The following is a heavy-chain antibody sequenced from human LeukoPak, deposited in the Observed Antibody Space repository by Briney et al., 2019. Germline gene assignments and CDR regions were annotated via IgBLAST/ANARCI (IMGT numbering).Heavy chain of an antibody. V-gene: IGHV4-34*01. Sequence: SETLSLTCAVYGESFSDYYWRWIRQPPEKGLEWIGQISHDGNTDYNPSLKSRVTLSTDTTKNQFSLRLTSVTTADTAIYYCARRRDWNDVLDSWGQGTPVTVSS. CDR3: ARRRDWNDVLDS. CDR1: GESFSDYY. D-gene: IGHD1-1*01. J-gene: IGHJ4*02. CDR2: ISHDGNT.